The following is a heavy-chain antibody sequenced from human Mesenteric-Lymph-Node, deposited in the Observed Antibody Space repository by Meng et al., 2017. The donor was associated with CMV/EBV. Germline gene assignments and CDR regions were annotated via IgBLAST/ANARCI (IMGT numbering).Heavy chain of an antibody. V-gene: IGHV7-4-1*02. CDR2: IDTNTGNP. Sequence: SGYTVTNYALNWLRQAPGQGLEWIGWIDTNTGNPTYGQGFTGRFVFSMDTSVSTAYLQISSLGAEDTAVYFCARDAIAVAGNVGYDFWGQGTLVTVSS. CDR1: GYTVTNYA. D-gene: IGHD6-13*01. J-gene: IGHJ4*02. CDR3: ARDAIAVAGNVGYDF.